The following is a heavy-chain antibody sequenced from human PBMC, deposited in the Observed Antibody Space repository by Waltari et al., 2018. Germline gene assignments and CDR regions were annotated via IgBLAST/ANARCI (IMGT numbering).Heavy chain of an antibody. CDR1: GFTFSSYA. V-gene: IGHV3-30-3*01. Sequence: QVQLVESGGGVVQPGRSLRLSCAASGFTFSSYAMHWFRQAPGKGLEWVAVISYEGSNKYYADSVKGRFTISRDNSKNTLYLQMNSLRAEDTAVYYCARVHGDTFGPLGYWGQGTLVTVSS. CDR2: ISYEGSNK. D-gene: IGHD4-17*01. J-gene: IGHJ4*02. CDR3: ARVHGDTFGPLGY.